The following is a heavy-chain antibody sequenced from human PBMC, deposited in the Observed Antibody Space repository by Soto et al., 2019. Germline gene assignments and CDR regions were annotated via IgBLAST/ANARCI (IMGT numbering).Heavy chain of an antibody. D-gene: IGHD5-18*01. J-gene: IGHJ4*02. Sequence: ETRSITCAVYGGSFSFGYWSWIRPPPGKGLEWIGEINHSGSTNYHPSLKSRVTISVDTSKNQFSLKPSSVTAADTAVYYCARGPWIQLWLNWGQGTLVT. CDR3: ARGPWIQLWLN. V-gene: IGHV4-34*01. CDR2: INHSGST. CDR1: GGSFSFGY.